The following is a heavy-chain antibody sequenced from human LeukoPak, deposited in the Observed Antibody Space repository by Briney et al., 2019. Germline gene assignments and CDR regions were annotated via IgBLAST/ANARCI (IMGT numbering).Heavy chain of an antibody. CDR2: ISGHGGGST. V-gene: IGHV3-23*01. D-gene: IGHD3-22*01. J-gene: IGHJ4*02. Sequence: GGSLRLSCTSSGFSFSNYAMNWVRQAPGKGLEWVSAISGHGGGSTYYADSVKGRFTISRDNSKNTVYLQMSSLRAEDTAVYYCAKVQSDYYDTSGYFGVDYWGQGTLVTVSS. CDR1: GFSFSNYA. CDR3: AKVQSDYYDTSGYFGVDY.